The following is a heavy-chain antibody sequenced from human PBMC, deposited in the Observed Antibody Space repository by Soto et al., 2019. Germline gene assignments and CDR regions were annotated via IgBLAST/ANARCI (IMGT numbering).Heavy chain of an antibody. Sequence: QVQLVQSGAEEKKPGASVKVSCKASGYTFTSYAMHWVRQAPGQGLEWMGWINAGNGNTKFSQKFQGRVTITRDTSASTAYMELSRLRSEDTAVYYCARAPGAAIDYWGQGTLVTVSS. J-gene: IGHJ4*02. V-gene: IGHV1-3*05. CDR1: GYTFTSYA. CDR3: ARAPGAAIDY. CDR2: INAGNGNT.